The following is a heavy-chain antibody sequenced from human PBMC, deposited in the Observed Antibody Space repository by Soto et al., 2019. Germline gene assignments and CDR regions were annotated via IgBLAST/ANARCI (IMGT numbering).Heavy chain of an antibody. CDR3: ARGYYDSSGYYQFDY. V-gene: IGHV4-59*01. J-gene: IGHJ4*02. Sequence: VTLSLTCTVSGGSISSYSWSWIRQPPGKGLEWIGYIYYSGSTNYNPSLKSRVTISVDTSKNQFSLKLSSVTAADTAAYYCARGYYDSSGYYQFDYWGQGTLVTVSS. CDR1: GGSISSYS. CDR2: IYYSGST. D-gene: IGHD3-22*01.